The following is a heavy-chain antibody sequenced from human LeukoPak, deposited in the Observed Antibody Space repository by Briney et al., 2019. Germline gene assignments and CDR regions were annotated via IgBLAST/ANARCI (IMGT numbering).Heavy chain of an antibody. V-gene: IGHV1-46*01. CDR3: ARGVRYSSGWYYFDS. Sequence: ASVKVSCKASGYTFTSYYMHWVRQAPGQGLEWMGIINPSGGSTSYAQKFQGRVTMTRDTSINTAYMELNMLRSDDTAVYYCARGVRYSSGWYYFDSWGQGTLVTVSS. CDR2: INPSGGST. J-gene: IGHJ4*02. CDR1: GYTFTSYY. D-gene: IGHD6-19*01.